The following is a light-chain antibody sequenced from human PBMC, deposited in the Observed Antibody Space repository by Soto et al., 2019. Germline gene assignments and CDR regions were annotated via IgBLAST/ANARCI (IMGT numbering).Light chain of an antibody. V-gene: IGKV3-11*01. CDR2: DAS. Sequence: EVVLTQSPVTLSLSPGERATLSCRASQSVSKNLVWYQQKPGQSPRLLIYDASDRATGIPARFRGSGSGTDFTLTISSLEPEDFAVYFCQQRTNRPWTFGQGTKVEVK. CDR1: QSVSKN. CDR3: QQRTNRPWT. J-gene: IGKJ1*01.